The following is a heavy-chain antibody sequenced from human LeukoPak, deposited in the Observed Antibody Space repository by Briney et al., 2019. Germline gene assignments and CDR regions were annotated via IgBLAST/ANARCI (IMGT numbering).Heavy chain of an antibody. J-gene: IGHJ4*02. CDR1: GFTFSDYY. CDR2: INHSGST. CDR3: ARVHLYDILTGSDDY. Sequence: LSCAASGFTFSDYYMSWIRQAPGKGLEWIGEINHSGSTNYNPSLKSRVTISVDTSKNQFSLKLSSVTAADTAVYYCARVHLYDILTGSDDYWGQGTLVTVSS. V-gene: IGHV4-34*01. D-gene: IGHD3-9*01.